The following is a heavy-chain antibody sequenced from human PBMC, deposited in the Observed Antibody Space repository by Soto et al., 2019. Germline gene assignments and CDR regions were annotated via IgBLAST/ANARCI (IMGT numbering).Heavy chain of an antibody. D-gene: IGHD6-13*01. J-gene: IGHJ4*02. V-gene: IGHV1-3*01. CDR1: GYTFTSYA. CDR2: INAGNGNT. CDR3: ALISVYSSSWAHFDY. Sequence: ASVKVSCKASGYTFTSYAMHWVRQAPGQRLEWMGWINAGNGNTKYSQKFQGRVTITRDTSASTAYMELSSLRSEDTAVYYCALISVYSSSWAHFDYWGQGTLVSVSS.